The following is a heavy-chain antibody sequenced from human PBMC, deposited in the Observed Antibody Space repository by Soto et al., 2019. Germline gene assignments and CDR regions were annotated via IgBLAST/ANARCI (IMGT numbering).Heavy chain of an antibody. V-gene: IGHV3-33*01. CDR1: GITFSRQA. Sequence: QVQLVESGGGVVQPERSLRLSCAASGITFSRQAMHWVRQAPGRGLEWVAVIWYHGIDKYYADSVKGRFTISRDNSKNTVYLQMNSLRGQDTAVYYCATGFLGLCTGGNCPLDYWGQGTLVTVSS. J-gene: IGHJ4*02. CDR2: IWYHGIDK. D-gene: IGHD2-15*01. CDR3: ATGFLGLCTGGNCPLDY.